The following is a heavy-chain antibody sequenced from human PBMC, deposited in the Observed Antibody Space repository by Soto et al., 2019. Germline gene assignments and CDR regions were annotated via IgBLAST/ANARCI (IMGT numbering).Heavy chain of an antibody. Sequence: SETLSLTCAVYGGSFSGYYWSWIRQPPGKGLEWIGEINHSGSTNYNPSLKSRVTISVDTSKNQFSLKLSSVTAADTAVYYCARGGPIVVVTAPSPPGYYMDVWGKGTTVTVSS. CDR1: GGSFSGYY. J-gene: IGHJ6*03. CDR2: INHSGST. CDR3: ARGGPIVVVTAPSPPGYYMDV. V-gene: IGHV4-34*01. D-gene: IGHD2-2*01.